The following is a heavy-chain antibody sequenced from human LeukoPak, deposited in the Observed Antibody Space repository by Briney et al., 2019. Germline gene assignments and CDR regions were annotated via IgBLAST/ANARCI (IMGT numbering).Heavy chain of an antibody. CDR3: ARALFNYDSSGLNY. CDR2: ISYDGGNK. CDR1: GFTFSSYG. D-gene: IGHD3-22*01. V-gene: IGHV3-33*05. Sequence: GGSLRLSCAASGFTFSSYGMHWVRQAPGKGLEWLALISYDGGNKFYAESVKGRFTISRDNSMNTLYLQMNSLRAEDTAVYYCARALFNYDSSGLNYWGQGTLVTVSS. J-gene: IGHJ4*02.